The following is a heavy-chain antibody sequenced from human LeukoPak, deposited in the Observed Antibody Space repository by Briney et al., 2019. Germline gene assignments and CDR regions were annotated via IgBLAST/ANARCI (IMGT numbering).Heavy chain of an antibody. D-gene: IGHD3-22*01. CDR3: ARDTFQHYYDSSGYYDGVVLDAFDI. CDR1: GFTFSSYS. Sequence: PGRSLRLSCAASGFTFSSYSMNWVRQAPGKGLEWVSSISSSSSYIYYADSVKGRFTISRDNAKNSLYLQMNSLRAEDTAVYYCARDTFQHYYDSSGYYDGVVLDAFDIWGQGTMVTVSS. J-gene: IGHJ3*02. CDR2: ISSSSSYI. V-gene: IGHV3-21*01.